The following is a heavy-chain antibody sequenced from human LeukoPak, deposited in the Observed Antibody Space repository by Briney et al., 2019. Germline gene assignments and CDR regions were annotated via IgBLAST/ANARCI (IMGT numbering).Heavy chain of an antibody. CDR2: IYHSGST. Sequence: PSETLSLTCAVSGYSISSGYYWGWIRQTPGKGLEWIGSIYHSGSTYYNPSLKSRVTISVDTSKNQFSLKLSSVTAADTAVYYCANKGKYCSSTSCPPDGAFDIWGQGTMVTVSS. CDR3: ANKGKYCSSTSCPPDGAFDI. J-gene: IGHJ3*02. V-gene: IGHV4-38-2*01. D-gene: IGHD2-2*01. CDR1: GYSISSGYY.